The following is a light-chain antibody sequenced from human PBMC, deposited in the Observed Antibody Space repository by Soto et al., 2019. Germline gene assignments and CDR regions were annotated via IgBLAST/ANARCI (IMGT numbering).Light chain of an antibody. CDR1: SSDVGNYNF. V-gene: IGLV2-23*02. CDR2: EVS. J-gene: IGLJ2*01. CDR3: CSYTRSDTLL. Sequence: QSVLTQPASVSGSPGQSITISCIGTSSDVGNYNFVSWYQHHPGKAPRLIISEVSNRPSGIPSRFSGSESGNTASLTISGLRAEDEADYYCCSYTRSDTLLFGGGTKVTVL.